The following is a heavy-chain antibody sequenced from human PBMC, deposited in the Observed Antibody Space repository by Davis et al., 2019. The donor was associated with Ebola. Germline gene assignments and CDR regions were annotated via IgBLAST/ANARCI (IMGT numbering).Heavy chain of an antibody. V-gene: IGHV1-3*01. CDR3: ARDLGTIFGVVIYGMDV. D-gene: IGHD3-3*01. J-gene: IGHJ6*02. CDR2: INAGNGNT. CDR1: GYTFTSYA. Sequence: AASVKVSCKASGYTFTSYAMHWVRQAPGQRLEWMGWINAGNGNTKYSQKFQGRVTITRDTSASTAYMELSSLRSEDTAVYYCARDLGTIFGVVIYGMDVWGQGTTVTVSS.